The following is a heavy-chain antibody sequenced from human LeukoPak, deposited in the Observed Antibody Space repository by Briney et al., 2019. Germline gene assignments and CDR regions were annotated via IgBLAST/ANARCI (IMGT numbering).Heavy chain of an antibody. D-gene: IGHD3-3*01. CDR2: ISSSGSTI. J-gene: IGHJ6*02. CDR3: ARTLENYYYYGMDV. V-gene: IGHV3-11*01. Sequence: GGSLRLSCAASGFTFSDYYMSWIRQAPGKGLEWVSYISSSGSTIYYADSVKGRFTISRDNAKNSLYPQMNSLRAEDTAVYYCARTLENYYYYGMDVWGQGTTVTVSS. CDR1: GFTFSDYY.